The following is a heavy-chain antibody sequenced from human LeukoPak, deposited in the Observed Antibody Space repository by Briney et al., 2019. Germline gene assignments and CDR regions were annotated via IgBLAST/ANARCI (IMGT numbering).Heavy chain of an antibody. D-gene: IGHD3-9*01. V-gene: IGHV3-21*01. CDR1: GFTFSSYW. Sequence: GGSLRLSCAASGFTFSSYWMNWVRQAPGKGLEWVSSISSSSSYIYYADSVKGRFTISRDNAKNSLYLQMNSLRAEDTAVYYCAREGRYFDWLFDYWGQGTLVTVSS. J-gene: IGHJ4*02. CDR3: AREGRYFDWLFDY. CDR2: ISSSSSYI.